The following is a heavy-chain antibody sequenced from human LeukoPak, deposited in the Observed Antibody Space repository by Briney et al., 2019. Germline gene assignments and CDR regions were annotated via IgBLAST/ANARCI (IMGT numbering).Heavy chain of an antibody. CDR1: GYTFTSYY. CDR2: INPSGGST. D-gene: IGHD3-22*01. CDR3: ARGRNYYDSNGRRAFDI. Sequence: ASVKVSCKASGYTFTSYYLHWVRQAPGQGLEWMGIINPSGGSTSYAQRFQGRVTMTRDTSTSTVYMDLSSLRSEDTAVYYCARGRNYYDSNGRRAFDIWGRGTMVTVSS. V-gene: IGHV1-46*01. J-gene: IGHJ3*02.